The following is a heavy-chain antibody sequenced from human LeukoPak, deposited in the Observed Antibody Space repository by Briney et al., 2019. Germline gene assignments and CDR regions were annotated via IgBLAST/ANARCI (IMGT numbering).Heavy chain of an antibody. CDR1: GFTFSSYG. D-gene: IGHD3-10*01. J-gene: IGHJ4*02. V-gene: IGHV3-30*18. CDR2: ISYDGSNK. CDR3: AKEMGGSGSYLLY. Sequence: GGSLRLSCAASGFTFSSYGMHWVSRAPGKGLEWVAVISYDGSNKYYGDSVKGRFTSSRDNSKNTLYLQMNSLRAEDTAVYYCAKEMGGSGSYLLYWGQGTLLTVSS.